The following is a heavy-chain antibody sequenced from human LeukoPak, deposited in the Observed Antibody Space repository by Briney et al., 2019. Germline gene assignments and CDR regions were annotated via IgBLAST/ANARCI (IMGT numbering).Heavy chain of an antibody. Sequence: SETLSLTCTVSGGSISSSFWSWIWQPPGKGLEWIGYIYHSGTTNYNPSLKSRLTISVDTSKNQFSLKLTSVTAADTAVYYCASHSSGYFFWFDPWGQGTLVTVSS. J-gene: IGHJ5*02. V-gene: IGHV4-59*01. D-gene: IGHD3-22*01. CDR3: ASHSSGYFFWFDP. CDR1: GGSISSSF. CDR2: IYHSGTT.